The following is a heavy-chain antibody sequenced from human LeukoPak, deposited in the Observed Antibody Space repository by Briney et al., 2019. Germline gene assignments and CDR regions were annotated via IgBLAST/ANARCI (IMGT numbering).Heavy chain of an antibody. CDR3: ARGLSRIPRGKNWFDP. Sequence: SETLSLTCAVYGGSFSDYYWTWIRQSPGKGLEWIGEINHSGATDYNPSLKSRVTISVDTSKNQFSLKVRSVTAADTAVYYCARGLSRIPRGKNWFDPWGQGTLVTVSS. D-gene: IGHD2-15*01. J-gene: IGHJ5*02. CDR1: GGSFSDYY. V-gene: IGHV4-34*01. CDR2: INHSGAT.